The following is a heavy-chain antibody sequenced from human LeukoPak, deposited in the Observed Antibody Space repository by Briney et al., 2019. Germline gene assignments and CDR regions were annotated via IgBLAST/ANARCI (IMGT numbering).Heavy chain of an antibody. J-gene: IGHJ4*02. CDR3: TTYGDYEGLIDY. CDR1: GFTFSNVW. V-gene: IGHV3-15*01. CDR2: IKSKTDGGTT. Sequence: PGGSLRLSCAASGFTFSNVWMSWARQAPGKGLEWVGRIKSKTDGGTTDYAAPVKGRFTISRDDSKNTLYLQMNSLKTEDTAVYYCTTYGDYEGLIDYWGQGTLVTVSS. D-gene: IGHD4-17*01.